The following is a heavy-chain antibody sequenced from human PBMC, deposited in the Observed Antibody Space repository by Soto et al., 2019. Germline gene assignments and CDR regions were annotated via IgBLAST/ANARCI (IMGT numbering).Heavy chain of an antibody. CDR2: IKQDGSEK. CDR1: GFTYSSYW. V-gene: IGHV3-7*03. Sequence: LRLSCAASGFTYSSYWMSWVRQAPGKGLEWVANIKQDGSEKYYVDSVKGRFTISRDNAKNSLYLQMNSLRAEDTAVYYCAINYYYYDIDVWGQGTTVTVSS. J-gene: IGHJ6*02. CDR3: AINYYYYDIDV.